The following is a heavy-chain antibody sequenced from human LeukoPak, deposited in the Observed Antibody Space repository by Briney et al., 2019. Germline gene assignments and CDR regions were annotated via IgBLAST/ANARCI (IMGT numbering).Heavy chain of an antibody. J-gene: IGHJ4*02. Sequence: GGFLRLSCVASGFTFSSYWMSWVRQAPGKGLEWVANIKQDGSEKYYVDSVKGRFTISRDNAKNSLYLQMNSLRGEDTAVYYCARVGSGWSLDYWGQGTLVTVSS. D-gene: IGHD6-19*01. CDR2: IKQDGSEK. CDR3: ARVGSGWSLDY. V-gene: IGHV3-7*01. CDR1: GFTFSSYW.